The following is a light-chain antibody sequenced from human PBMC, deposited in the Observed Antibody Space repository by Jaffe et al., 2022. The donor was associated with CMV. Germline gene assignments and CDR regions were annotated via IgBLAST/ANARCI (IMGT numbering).Light chain of an antibody. J-gene: IGKJ4*01. CDR2: STS. V-gene: IGKV3-20*01. CDR1: ESVGSTY. CDR3: QQYGRSPFT. Sequence: EIVLTQSPDTLSLSPGERVSLSCRASESVGSTYLAWYQQKPGQAPRLLIYSTSSRATGIPARFSGSGSGTDFTLTISRLQPEDFAVYLCQQYGRSPFTFGGGTKVEIK.